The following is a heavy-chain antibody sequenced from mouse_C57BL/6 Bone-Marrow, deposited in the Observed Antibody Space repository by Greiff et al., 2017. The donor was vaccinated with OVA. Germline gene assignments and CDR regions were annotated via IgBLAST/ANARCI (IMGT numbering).Heavy chain of an antibody. J-gene: IGHJ4*01. V-gene: IGHV1-61*01. D-gene: IGHD1-1*01. Sequence: VQLQQPGAELVRPGSSVKLSCKASGYTFTSYWMDWVKQRPGQGLEWIGNIYPSDSETHYNQKFKDKATLTVDKSSSTAYMQLSSLTSEDSAVYYCARPYYGSAMDYWGQGTSVTVSS. CDR3: ARPYYGSAMDY. CDR1: GYTFTSYW. CDR2: IYPSDSET.